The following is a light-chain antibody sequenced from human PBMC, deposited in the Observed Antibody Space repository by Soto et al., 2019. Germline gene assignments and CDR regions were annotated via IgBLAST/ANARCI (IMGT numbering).Light chain of an antibody. CDR3: QQYNNWPPWT. Sequence: EIVMTQSPATLSVSPGERATLSCRASQSVSSNLAWYQQKPGQAPRLLIYGATTRATGIPNRFSGCGSGTEFTLTISSLQSEDFAVYYCQQYNNWPPWTFGQGTKVEIK. V-gene: IGKV3-15*01. J-gene: IGKJ1*01. CDR1: QSVSSN. CDR2: GAT.